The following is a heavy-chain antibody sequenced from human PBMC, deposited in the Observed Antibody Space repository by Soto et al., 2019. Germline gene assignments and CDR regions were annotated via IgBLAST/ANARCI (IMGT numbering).Heavy chain of an antibody. Sequence: QVQLVQSGAEVKKPGSSVKVSCKASGGTFSSYAISWVRQSPGQGLEWMGGIIPIFGTTNYAQRFQGRVTSTSDESTRTAYMELNSLRSGDTAVYYCARAYYDYVWGNYRWAWFDPWGQGPLVTVSS. CDR3: ARAYYDYVWGNYRWAWFDP. CDR2: IIPIFGTT. J-gene: IGHJ5*02. D-gene: IGHD3-16*02. V-gene: IGHV1-69*05. CDR1: GGTFSSYA.